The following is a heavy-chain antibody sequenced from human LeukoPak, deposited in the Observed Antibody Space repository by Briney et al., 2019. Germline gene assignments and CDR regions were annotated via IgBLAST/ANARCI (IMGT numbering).Heavy chain of an antibody. D-gene: IGHD6-13*01. CDR3: ARDRRVSSSSYPEYWFDP. J-gene: IGHJ5*02. Sequence: ASVKVSSKASGYTVTGYYMHWVRQAPGQGLERMGWINPNSGGTNYAQKFQGRVTMTRDTSISTAYMELSRLRSDDTAVYYCARDRRVSSSSYPEYWFDPWGQGTLVTFSS. CDR1: GYTVTGYY. CDR2: INPNSGGT. V-gene: IGHV1-2*02.